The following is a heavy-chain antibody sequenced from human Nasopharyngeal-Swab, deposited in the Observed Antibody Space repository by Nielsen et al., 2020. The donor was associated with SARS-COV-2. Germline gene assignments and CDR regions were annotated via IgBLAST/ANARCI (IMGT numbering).Heavy chain of an antibody. J-gene: IGHJ4*02. D-gene: IGHD6-19*01. CDR3: AREVDSSGLVDY. CDR2: IGTAGDT. CDR1: GFTFDDYA. V-gene: IGHV3-13*01. Sequence: GESLKISCAASGFTFDDYAMHWVRQAPGKGLEWVSAIGTAGDTYYPGSVKGRFTISRENAKNSLYLQMNSLRAEDTAVYYCAREVDSSGLVDYWGQGTLVTVSS.